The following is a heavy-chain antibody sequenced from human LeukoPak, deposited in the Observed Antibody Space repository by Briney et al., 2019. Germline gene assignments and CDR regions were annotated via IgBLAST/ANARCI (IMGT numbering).Heavy chain of an antibody. D-gene: IGHD3-22*01. Sequence: QAGGSLRLSCAASGFTFSSYWMSWVRQAPGKGLEWVANINQDGSEKYYVDSVKGRFTISRDNAKNSLYLQMNSLRAEDTAVYYCARAVYDSSGYHYYYYYMDVWGKGTTVTVSS. V-gene: IGHV3-7*01. CDR1: GFTFSSYW. J-gene: IGHJ6*03. CDR3: ARAVYDSSGYHYYYYYMDV. CDR2: INQDGSEK.